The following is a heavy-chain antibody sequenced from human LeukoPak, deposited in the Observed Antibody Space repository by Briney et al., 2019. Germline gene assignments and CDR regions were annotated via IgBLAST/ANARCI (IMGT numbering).Heavy chain of an antibody. CDR3: ARRNFDY. Sequence: KASETLSLTCTVSGGSISSYYWSWIRQPPGKGLEWIGEINHSGSTNYNPSLKSRVTISVDTSKNQFSLKLSSVTAADTAVYYCARRNFDYWGQGTLVTVSS. CDR2: INHSGST. CDR1: GGSISSYY. J-gene: IGHJ4*02. V-gene: IGHV4-34*01.